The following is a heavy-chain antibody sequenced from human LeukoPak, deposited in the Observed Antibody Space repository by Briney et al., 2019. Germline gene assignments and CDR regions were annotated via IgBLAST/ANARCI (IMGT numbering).Heavy chain of an antibody. CDR3: ASGGYSPFDY. D-gene: IGHD5-12*01. CDR2: IYHSGST. J-gene: IGHJ4*02. CDR1: GYSISSGYY. V-gene: IGHV4-38-2*02. Sequence: SETLSLTCTVSGYSISSGYYWGWIRQPPGKGLEWIGSIYHSGSTYYNPSLKSRVTISVDTSKNQFSLKLSSVTAADTAVYYCASGGYSPFDYWGQGTLVTVSS.